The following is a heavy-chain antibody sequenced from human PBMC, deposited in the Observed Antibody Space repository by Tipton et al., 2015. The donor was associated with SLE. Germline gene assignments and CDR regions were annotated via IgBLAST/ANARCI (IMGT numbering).Heavy chain of an antibody. CDR2: IRADGSNK. J-gene: IGHJ4*02. CDR1: GFTYSGYA. V-gene: IGHV3-30*02. D-gene: IGHD3-16*01. CDR3: AGGTGAYFDH. Sequence: GSLRLSCAASGFTYSGYAMYWVRQDPGKGLEWVAFIRADGSNKDYADAVKGRFTISRDNSKNTLYLQMNRLRVEDTAVYYCAGGTGAYFDHWGQGTLVTVSS.